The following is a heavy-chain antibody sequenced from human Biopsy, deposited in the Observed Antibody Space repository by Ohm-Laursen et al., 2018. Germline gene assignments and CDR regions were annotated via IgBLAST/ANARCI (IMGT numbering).Heavy chain of an antibody. D-gene: IGHD4-11*01. V-gene: IGHV3-30*03. CDR1: GFTFTSYA. CDR2: ISYDGSGE. J-gene: IGHJ2*01. Sequence: SPRLSCSASGFTFTSYAMHWVRQAPGNGLEWVAVISYDGSGEYYADSLQGRFIISRDNPKNTVDLQMNSLRAEDTAVYFCARDGKRWDYSTYFSWHFDLWGRGTLVTVSS. CDR3: ARDGKRWDYSTYFSWHFDL.